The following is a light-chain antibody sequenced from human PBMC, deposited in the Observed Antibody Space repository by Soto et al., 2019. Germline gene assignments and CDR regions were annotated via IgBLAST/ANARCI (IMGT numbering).Light chain of an antibody. CDR2: DAS. CDR3: QQYNSSPELT. J-gene: IGKJ4*01. V-gene: IGKV1-5*01. CDR1: QSISSW. Sequence: IRMAQSPSSFSASTGDRVTITCRASQSISSWLAWYQQKPGKAPKLLIYDASSLESGVPSRFSGSGSGTEFTLTISSLQPDDFATYYCQQYNSSPELTFGGGTKVDIK.